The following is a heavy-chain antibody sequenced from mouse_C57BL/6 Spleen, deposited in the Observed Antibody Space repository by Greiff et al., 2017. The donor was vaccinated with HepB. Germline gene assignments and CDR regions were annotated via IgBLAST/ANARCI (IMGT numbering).Heavy chain of an antibody. D-gene: IGHD1-1*01. V-gene: IGHV8-8*01. CDR2: IWWDDDK. CDR1: GFSLSTFGMG. J-gene: IGHJ3*01. CDR3: ARYYYGSSYPAWFAY. Sequence: QVTLKVSGPGILQPSQTLSLTCSFSGFSLSTFGMGVGWIRQPSGKGLEWLAHIWWDDDKYYNPALKSRLTISKDTSKNQVFLKIAHVYTADTATYYCARYYYGSSYPAWFAYWGQGTLVTVSA.